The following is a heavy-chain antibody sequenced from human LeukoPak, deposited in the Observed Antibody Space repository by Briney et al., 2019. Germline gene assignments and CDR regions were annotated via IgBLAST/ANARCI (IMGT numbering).Heavy chain of an antibody. Sequence: GESLKISCQTSGFRFTDQWIGWVRQVPGRGLEWMGIIFPDGSHTVYSPSFHGRITISADRYTSTAYLHWSSLRASDTAMYYCAIHVIVVTTVPDAFDIWGQGTMATVSS. CDR3: AIHVIVVTTVPDAFDI. J-gene: IGHJ3*02. CDR2: IFPDGSHT. CDR1: GFRFTDQW. D-gene: IGHD2-21*02. V-gene: IGHV5-51*01.